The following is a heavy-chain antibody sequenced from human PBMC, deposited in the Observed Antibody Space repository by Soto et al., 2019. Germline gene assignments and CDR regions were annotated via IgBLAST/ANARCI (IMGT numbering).Heavy chain of an antibody. V-gene: IGHV3-23*01. CDR2: ISGSGGST. CDR3: AKENGSGSSWFEFDY. J-gene: IGHJ4*02. D-gene: IGHD6-13*01. CDR1: GFTFSSYA. Sequence: EVQLLESGGGLVQPGGSLRLSCAASGFTFSSYAMSWVRQAPGKGLEWVSAISGSGGSTYYADSVKGRFTISRDNSTNTPYLQMNSLRPADTAVYYCAKENGSGSSWFEFDYWGQGALVTVSS.